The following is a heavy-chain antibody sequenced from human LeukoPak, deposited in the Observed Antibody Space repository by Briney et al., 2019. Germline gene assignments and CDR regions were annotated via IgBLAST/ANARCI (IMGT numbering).Heavy chain of an antibody. V-gene: IGHV4-59*01. CDR2: IYYNGET. CDR1: GGSISCYF. Sequence: SETLSLTCTVSGGSISCYFWSWIRQPPGKGLEWIAYIYYNGETNYNPSLKSRVTISLDTSKNQFSLKLSSVTAADTAVYYCAGHSGWYRHDYWGQGALVTVSS. D-gene: IGHD6-19*01. CDR3: AGHSGWYRHDY. J-gene: IGHJ4*02.